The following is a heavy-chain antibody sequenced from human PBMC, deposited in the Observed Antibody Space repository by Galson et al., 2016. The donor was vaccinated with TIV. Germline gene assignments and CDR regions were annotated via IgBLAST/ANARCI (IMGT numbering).Heavy chain of an antibody. CDR3: ARTRTTIGDAFDI. J-gene: IGHJ3*02. V-gene: IGHV2-70*01. Sequence: PALVKPTQTLILTCTFSGFSLNTGGMSVSWIRQPPGKALEWLALIDWNDDKYYSTSLKTRLTISKDTSKNQVVLTMTNMDPVDTATYYCARTRTTIGDAFDIWGQGTMVIVSS. CDR1: GFSLNTGGMS. D-gene: IGHD1-7*01. CDR2: IDWNDDK.